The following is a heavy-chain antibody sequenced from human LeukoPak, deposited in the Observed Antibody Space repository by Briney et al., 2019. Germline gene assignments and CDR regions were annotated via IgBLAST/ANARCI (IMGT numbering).Heavy chain of an antibody. CDR2: IYYSGST. V-gene: IGHV4-39*01. CDR3: ARSRFYFDY. J-gene: IGHJ4*02. CDR1: GGSISSSSYY. Sequence: SETLSLTCTVSGGSISSSSYYWGWIRQPPGKGLEWIGSIYYSGSTYYNPSLKSRVTISVDTSKNQFSLKLSSVTAADTAVYYCARSRFYFDYWGQGTLVTVSS.